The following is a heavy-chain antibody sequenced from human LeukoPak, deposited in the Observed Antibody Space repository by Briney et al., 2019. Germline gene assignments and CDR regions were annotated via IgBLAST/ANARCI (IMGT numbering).Heavy chain of an antibody. CDR1: GFTFNTYG. D-gene: IGHD3-22*01. Sequence: GGSLRLSCAASGFTFNTYGIHWVRQAPGKGLEWVAVVSYDGSSKYYADSVKGRFTISRDNSKNTLYLQMNSLRAEDTAVYYCAKDQAGYESTSYCPLDYWGQGTLVTVSS. V-gene: IGHV3-30*18. CDR3: AKDQAGYESTSYCPLDY. CDR2: VSYDGSSK. J-gene: IGHJ4*02.